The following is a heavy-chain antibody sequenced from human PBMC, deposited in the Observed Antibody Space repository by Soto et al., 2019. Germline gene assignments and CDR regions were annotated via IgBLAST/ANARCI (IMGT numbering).Heavy chain of an antibody. Sequence: LETLSLTCTVSCGSISSYYWSWIRQPPGKGLEWIGYIYYSGSTNYNPSLKSRVTISVDTSKNQFSLKLSSVTAADTAVYYCARLDMGYFDYWGQGTLVTVSS. CDR3: ARLDMGYFDY. CDR1: CGSISSYY. CDR2: IYYSGST. J-gene: IGHJ4*02. V-gene: IGHV4-59*08.